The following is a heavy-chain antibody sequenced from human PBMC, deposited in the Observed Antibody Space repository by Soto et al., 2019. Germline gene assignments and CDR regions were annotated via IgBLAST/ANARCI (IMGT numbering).Heavy chain of an antibody. V-gene: IGHV4-34*01. J-gene: IGHJ4*02. Sequence: SETLSLTCAVYGGSFSGYYWSWIRQPPGKGLEWIGEINHSGSTNYNPSLKSRVTISVDKSKNQFSLKLSSVTAADTAVYYCARDLRLGYFDYWGQGTLVTVSS. CDR1: GGSFSGYY. D-gene: IGHD3-16*01. CDR2: INHSGST. CDR3: ARDLRLGYFDY.